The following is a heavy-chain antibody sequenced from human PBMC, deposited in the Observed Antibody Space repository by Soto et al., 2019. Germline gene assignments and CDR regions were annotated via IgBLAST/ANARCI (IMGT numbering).Heavy chain of an antibody. CDR2: IKPDGSET. V-gene: IGHV3-7*05. Sequence: EAQLVESGGDLVQPGGSLRLSCAASGFMFSDSWMNWVRQAPGKGLEWVANIKPDGSETAYVDSVKGRFNISRDNAKKFLYLQMNSLRVDDTAVYYSASGIDPWGQGTLVTVSS. J-gene: IGHJ5*02. CDR1: GFMFSDSW. CDR3: ASGIDP.